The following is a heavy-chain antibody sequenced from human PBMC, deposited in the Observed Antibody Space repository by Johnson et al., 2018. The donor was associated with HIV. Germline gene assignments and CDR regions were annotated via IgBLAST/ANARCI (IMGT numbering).Heavy chain of an antibody. D-gene: IGHD6-13*01. V-gene: IGHV3-30*19. Sequence: QVQLVESGGGVVQPGGSLRLSCAASGFTFSSYGMHWVRQAPGKGLEWVAVISYDGSNKYYADSVKGRFTISRDNSKNTLYLQMNSLRAEDTAVYYCARSLIAAADAFDIWGQGTMVTVSS. J-gene: IGHJ3*02. CDR3: ARSLIAAADAFDI. CDR1: GFTFSSYG. CDR2: ISYDGSNK.